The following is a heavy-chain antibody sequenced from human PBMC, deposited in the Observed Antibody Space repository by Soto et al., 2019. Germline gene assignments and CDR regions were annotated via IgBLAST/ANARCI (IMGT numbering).Heavy chain of an antibody. D-gene: IGHD6-19*01. J-gene: IGHJ4*02. V-gene: IGHV1-2*02. CDR3: ARGLRMAGTRFFLGY. Sequence: QVQLVQSGAEVKKPGASVKVSCKASGYTFTGYYMHWVRQAPGQGLEWMGWINPNSGGTNYAQKFQGMVTMTRDTSVSTAYMELSRLTSDDTAVYYCARGLRMAGTRFFLGYWGQGTLVTVSS. CDR2: INPNSGGT. CDR1: GYTFTGYY.